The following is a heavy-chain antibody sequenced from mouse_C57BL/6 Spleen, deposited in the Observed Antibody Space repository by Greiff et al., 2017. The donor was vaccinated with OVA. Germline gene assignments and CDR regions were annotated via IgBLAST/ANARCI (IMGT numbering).Heavy chain of an antibody. D-gene: IGHD2-5*01. CDR2: IDPSDSYT. J-gene: IGHJ4*01. CDR3: ARAAYRNYVARDYAMDY. CDR1: GYTFTSYW. V-gene: IGHV1-50*01. Sequence: VQLQQPGAELVKPGASVKLSCKASGYTFTSYWMQWVTQRPGQGLEWIGEIDPSDSYTNYNQKFTGKATLPVDTSSSTAYMQLRSLTSEDSAVYYCARAAYRNYVARDYAMDYWGQGTSVTVSS.